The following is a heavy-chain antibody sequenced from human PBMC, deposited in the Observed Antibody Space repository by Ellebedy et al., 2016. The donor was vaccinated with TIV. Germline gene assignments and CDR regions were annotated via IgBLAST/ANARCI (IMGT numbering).Heavy chain of an antibody. V-gene: IGHV3-23*01. CDR2: ISRGGEST. CDR1: GFTFFQFA. CDR3: VKDAGSRESQLLGHFDY. J-gene: IGHJ4*02. D-gene: IGHD2-2*01. Sequence: GESLKISCAASGFTFFQFAMTWVRQAPGRGLEWVSSISRGGESTYFADSVKGRCSISRDNSKSTLDLQMDGLRAEDTAVYYCVKDAGSRESQLLGHFDYWGQGVLVTVSS.